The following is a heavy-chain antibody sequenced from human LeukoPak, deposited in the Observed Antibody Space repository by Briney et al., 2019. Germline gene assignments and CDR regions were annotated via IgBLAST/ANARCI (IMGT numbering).Heavy chain of an antibody. CDR3: ASCRDGYNSNY. D-gene: IGHD5-24*01. Sequence: PGGSLRLSCAASGFTLSSYSMNWVRQAPGKGLEWVSSISSSSSYIYYSDSVKGRFTISRDNAKNSLYLQMNSLRAEDTAVYYCASCRDGYNSNYWGQGTLVTVSS. CDR1: GFTLSSYS. V-gene: IGHV3-21*01. J-gene: IGHJ4*02. CDR2: ISSSSSYI.